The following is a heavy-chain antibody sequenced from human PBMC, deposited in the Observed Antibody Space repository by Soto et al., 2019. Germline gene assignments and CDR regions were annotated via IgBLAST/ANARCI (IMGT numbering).Heavy chain of an antibody. CDR1: GFTFSSSW. CDR2: VDSDGSST. Sequence: EVQLVESGGGLVQPGGSLRLSCAASGFTFSSSWMHWVRQAPGKGLVWVSRVDSDGSSTTYADSVKGRFTISRDNAKNSLYLQMNSLRDEDTAVYYCARDCGKGYGMDVWGQGTTVTVSS. V-gene: IGHV3-74*01. J-gene: IGHJ6*02. CDR3: ARDCGKGYGMDV.